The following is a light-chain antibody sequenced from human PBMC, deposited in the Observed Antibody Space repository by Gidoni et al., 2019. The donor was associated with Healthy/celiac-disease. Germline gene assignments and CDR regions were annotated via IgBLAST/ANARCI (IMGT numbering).Light chain of an antibody. CDR2: WAS. J-gene: IGKJ3*01. CDR3: QQYLSTPFT. Sequence: DIVMTQSPDSLAVSLGERATINCKSSQSVLYNSNNKNYLTWYQQKPGQPPKLLIYWASTRESGVPDRFSGSGSGTDFTLTISSLQAEDVAVYYCQQYLSTPFTFGPGTKVD. V-gene: IGKV4-1*01. CDR1: QSVLYNSNNKNY.